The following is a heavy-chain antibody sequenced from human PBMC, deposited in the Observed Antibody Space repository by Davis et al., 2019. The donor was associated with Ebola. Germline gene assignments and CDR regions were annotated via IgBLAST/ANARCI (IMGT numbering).Heavy chain of an antibody. Sequence: PGGSLRLSCAASGFTFKSYGMHWVRQVPGKGLEWVATISYDESNKSYADSVKGRFTISRDQSQDTPYLQMNSLRAEDTAIYYCAKDLRGYCSGGSCYYFEHWGQGALVSVSS. CDR3: AKDLRGYCSGGSCYYFEH. D-gene: IGHD2-15*01. CDR1: GFTFKSYG. V-gene: IGHV3-30*18. CDR2: ISYDESNK. J-gene: IGHJ4*02.